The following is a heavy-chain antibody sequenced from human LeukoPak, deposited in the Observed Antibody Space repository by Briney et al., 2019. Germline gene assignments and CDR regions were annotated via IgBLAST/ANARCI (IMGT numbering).Heavy chain of an antibody. D-gene: IGHD3-10*01. CDR2: ISGSSSYI. Sequence: GGSLRLSCAASGFTFSSYSMNWVRQAPGKGLEWVSSISGSSSYIYYADSVKGRFTISRDNAKNSLYLQMNSLRAEDTAVYYCARILDRVMVRGDYWGQGTLVTVSS. V-gene: IGHV3-21*01. CDR3: ARILDRVMVRGDY. J-gene: IGHJ4*02. CDR1: GFTFSSYS.